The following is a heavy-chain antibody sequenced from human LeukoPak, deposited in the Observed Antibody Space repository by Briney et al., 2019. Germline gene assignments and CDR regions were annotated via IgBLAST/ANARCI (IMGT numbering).Heavy chain of an antibody. CDR1: GFTFSSYA. CDR3: ARDREGGSYYYYYMDV. V-gene: IGHV3-64*01. D-gene: IGHD1-26*01. CDR2: ISSNGGST. Sequence: PGGSLRLSCAASGFTFSSYAMHWVRQAPGKGLEYVSAISSNGGSTYYANSVKGRFTISRDNSKNTLYLQMGSLRAEDMAVYYCARDREGGSYYYYYMDVWGKGTTVTISS. J-gene: IGHJ6*03.